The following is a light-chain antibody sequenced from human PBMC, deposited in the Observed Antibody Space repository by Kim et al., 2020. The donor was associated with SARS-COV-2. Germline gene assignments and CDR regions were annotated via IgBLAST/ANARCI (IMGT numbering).Light chain of an antibody. CDR2: DVS. Sequence: ASVGDRVSFTCQASQDISHYLNWYQQRPGKPPKLLIYDVSKLEAGVSSRFSGTGSGTIFTFTIASLQPEDIATYYCQQYHTLPPSFGGGTKVDIK. CDR1: QDISHY. V-gene: IGKV1-33*01. CDR3: QQYHTLPPS. J-gene: IGKJ4*01.